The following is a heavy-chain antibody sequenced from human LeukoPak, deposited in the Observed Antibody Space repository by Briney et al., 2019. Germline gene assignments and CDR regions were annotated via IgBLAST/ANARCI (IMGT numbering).Heavy chain of an antibody. D-gene: IGHD2-8*01. CDR1: GFTFSDYY. J-gene: IGHJ6*02. CDR2: IRGTSTDI. V-gene: IGHV3-11*05. Sequence: GGALRLSCVVSGFTFSDYYMSWIRQAPGKGLECISYIRGTSTDIKIADSVKGRFTISRDNAQNTLYLQMNSLRAEDTAVYYCVRDNTNYNNYHGMDVWGQGTTVTVSS. CDR3: VRDNTNYNNYHGMDV.